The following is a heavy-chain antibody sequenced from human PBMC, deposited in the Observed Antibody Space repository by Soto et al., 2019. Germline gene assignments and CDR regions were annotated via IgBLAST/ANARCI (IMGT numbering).Heavy chain of an antibody. CDR3: AREMIPMIMGGMSAMDV. CDR1: KFTFASYV. CDR2: ISFDGTNK. Sequence: QVQLVESGGGVVQPERSQRLSCTASKFTFASYVMHWVRQAPGEGLEWVALISFDGTNKYYADSVKGRFTISRDNSKNMMYLQMNSLRPEDTAVYYCAREMIPMIMGGMSAMDVWGLGTTVTVS. J-gene: IGHJ6*02. D-gene: IGHD3-22*01. V-gene: IGHV3-30*04.